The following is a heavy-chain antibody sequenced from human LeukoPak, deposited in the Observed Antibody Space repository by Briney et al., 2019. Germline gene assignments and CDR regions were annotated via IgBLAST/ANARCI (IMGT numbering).Heavy chain of an antibody. Sequence: GGSLRLSCAASGFTFSSHAMSWVRQAPGKGLEWVSGISGSGGSTYYADSVKGRFTISRDNSKNTLYLQMNSLRTEDTAVYYCAKDRSKGYYGDEFDHWGQGTLVTVSS. CDR3: AKDRSKGYYGDEFDH. CDR1: GFTFSSHA. D-gene: IGHD4-17*01. V-gene: IGHV3-23*01. J-gene: IGHJ4*02. CDR2: ISGSGGST.